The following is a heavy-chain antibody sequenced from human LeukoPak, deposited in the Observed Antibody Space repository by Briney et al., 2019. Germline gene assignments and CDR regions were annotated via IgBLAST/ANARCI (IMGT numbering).Heavy chain of an antibody. J-gene: IGHJ5*02. D-gene: IGHD6-13*01. V-gene: IGHV4-31*03. CDR2: IYYSGTT. CDR1: GGSLSSAGYY. CDR3: ARATGGAAAADFDP. Sequence: PSETLSLTCTVSGGSLSSAGYYWSWIRQRPGKGLEWMGFIYYSGTTYYNPSLKSRVFISLNTSQNQVSLQLSSVTAADTAVYYCARATGGAAAADFDPWGQGTLVTVSS.